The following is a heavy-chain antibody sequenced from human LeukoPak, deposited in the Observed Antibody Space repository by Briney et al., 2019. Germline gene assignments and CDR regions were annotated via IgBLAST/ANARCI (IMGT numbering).Heavy chain of an antibody. J-gene: IGHJ6*03. CDR1: GFTFSSYA. V-gene: IGHV3-30-3*01. D-gene: IGHD6-19*01. CDR2: ISYDGSNK. CDR3: ARDISSGHMDV. Sequence: PGGSLRLSCAASGFTFSSYAMHWVRQAPGKGLEWVAVISYDGSNKYYADSVKGRFTISRDNSKNTLYLQMNSLRAEDTAVYYCARDISSGHMDVWGKGPTVTVSS.